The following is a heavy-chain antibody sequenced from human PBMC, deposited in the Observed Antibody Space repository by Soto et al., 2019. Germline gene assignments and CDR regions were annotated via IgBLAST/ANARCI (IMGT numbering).Heavy chain of an antibody. Sequence: QIQLVQSGGAVKKPGASVNVSCKASGYTFTNYGIAWVRQAPGQGLEWMGWISTYNVNTIYAQNFQDRVTMPTDTSTSTAYMEPKSLTSDDTAVYYSARVPGELHLLDAFDVWGQGTMLTVSS. CDR3: ARVPGELHLLDAFDV. J-gene: IGHJ3*01. D-gene: IGHD1-7*01. CDR2: ISTYNVNT. V-gene: IGHV1-18*01. CDR1: GYTFTNYG.